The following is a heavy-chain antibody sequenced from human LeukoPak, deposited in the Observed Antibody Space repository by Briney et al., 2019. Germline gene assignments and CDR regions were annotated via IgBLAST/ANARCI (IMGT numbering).Heavy chain of an antibody. V-gene: IGHV4-59*01. CDR1: GGSISSYY. J-gene: IGHJ4*02. D-gene: IGHD6-19*01. CDR2: ISYSGST. Sequence: PSETLSLTCTVSGGSISSYYWNWLRQPPGKGLEWIGYISYSGSTNYNPSLKSRVTISLDTSKNQFSLKLSSVTAADTAVYYCAGGGQWLVQGYWGQGTLVTVSS. CDR3: AGGGQWLVQGY.